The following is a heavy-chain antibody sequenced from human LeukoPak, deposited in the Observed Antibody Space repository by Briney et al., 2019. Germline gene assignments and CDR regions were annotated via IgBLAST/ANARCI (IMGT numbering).Heavy chain of an antibody. D-gene: IGHD6-19*01. Sequence: PGGSLRLSCAASGFTFSSYGMHWVRQAPGKGLEHVSGIRSNGGSTYYANSVKGRFTISRDNSKNTLYLQMGSLRAEDMAVYYCARELAESGKTIFDQWGQGTLVTVSS. CDR1: GFTFSSYG. V-gene: IGHV3-64*01. CDR2: IRSNGGST. J-gene: IGHJ4*02. CDR3: ARELAESGKTIFDQ.